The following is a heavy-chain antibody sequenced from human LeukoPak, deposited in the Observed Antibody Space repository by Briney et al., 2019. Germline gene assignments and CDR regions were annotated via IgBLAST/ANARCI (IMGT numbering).Heavy chain of an antibody. CDR1: GGTFSSYA. CDR3: ARDHLIVGATTGVS. V-gene: IGHV1-69*01. J-gene: IGHJ4*02. CDR2: IIPIFGTA. Sequence: ASVKVSCKASGGTFSSYAISWVRQAPGQGLEWMGGIIPIFGTANYAQKFQGRVTITADESTSTAYMELSSLRSEDTAVYYCARDHLIVGATTGVSWGQGTLVTVSS. D-gene: IGHD1-26*01.